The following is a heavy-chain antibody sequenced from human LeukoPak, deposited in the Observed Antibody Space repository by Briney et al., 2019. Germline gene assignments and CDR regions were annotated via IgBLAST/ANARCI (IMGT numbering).Heavy chain of an antibody. CDR1: EFTFSNYA. CDR3: AKDRPQYCSSVNCYVFDS. D-gene: IGHD2-2*01. V-gene: IGHV3-23*01. J-gene: IGHJ4*02. CDR2: ISGNGGGT. Sequence: GSLRLSCVGSEFTFSNYAMSWVRQAPGRGLEWVSSISGNGGGTYYADSVKGRFTISRDNSRNTLYLQMNSLRAEDTALYYCAKDRPQYCSSVNCYVFDSWGQGTLVTVSS.